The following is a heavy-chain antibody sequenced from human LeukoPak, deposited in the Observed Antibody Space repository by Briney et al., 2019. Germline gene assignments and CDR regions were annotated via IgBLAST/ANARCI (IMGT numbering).Heavy chain of an antibody. CDR2: ISSSGSTI. CDR3: ARAVSEDVAAASIVFRHTYFDY. V-gene: IGHV3-48*03. D-gene: IGHD6-13*01. Sequence: PGGSLRLSCAASGFTFSSYEMNWVRQAPGKGLEWVSYISSSGSTIYYADSVKGRFTISRDNAKNSLYLQTNSLRAEDTAVYYCARAVSEDVAAASIVFRHTYFDYWGQGTLVTVSS. J-gene: IGHJ4*02. CDR1: GFTFSSYE.